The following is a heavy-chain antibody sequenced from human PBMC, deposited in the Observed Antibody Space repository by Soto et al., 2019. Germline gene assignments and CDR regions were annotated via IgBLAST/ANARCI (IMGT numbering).Heavy chain of an antibody. CDR1: GGSISSGGYY. CDR2: IYYSGST. D-gene: IGHD3-22*01. Sequence: SETLSLTCTVSGGSISSGGYYWSWIRQHPGKGLEWIGYIYYSGSTYYNPSLKSRVTISVDTSKNQFSLKLSSVTAADTAVYYCARLYYYDSSGYYYGWFDPWGQGTLVTVSS. J-gene: IGHJ5*02. V-gene: IGHV4-31*03. CDR3: ARLYYYDSSGYYYGWFDP.